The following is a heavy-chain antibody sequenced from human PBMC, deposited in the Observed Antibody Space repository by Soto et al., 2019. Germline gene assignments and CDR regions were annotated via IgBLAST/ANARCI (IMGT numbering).Heavy chain of an antibody. CDR3: ARLIPVDTAMVSFDY. D-gene: IGHD5-18*01. CDR2: INPNSGGT. V-gene: IGHV1-2*02. CDR1: GYTFTGYY. Sequence: ASVKVSCKASGYTFTGYYMHWVRQAPGQGLEWMGWINPNSGGTNYAQKFQGRVTMTRDTSISTAYMELSRLRSDDTAVYYCARLIPVDTAMVSFDYWGQGTLVTVSS. J-gene: IGHJ4*02.